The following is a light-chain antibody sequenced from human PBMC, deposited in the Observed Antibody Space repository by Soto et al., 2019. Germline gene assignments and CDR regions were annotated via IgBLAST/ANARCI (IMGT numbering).Light chain of an antibody. J-gene: IGKJ4*01. Sequence: EIVLTLSPGTLSLSPGERATLSCRASQSVPSGYLAWYQQKPGQAPRLLIYGASSRATGIPDRFSGSGSGTDFTLTISRLEPEDFAVYYCQQYGSSPLTFGGGTKVDIK. CDR2: GAS. V-gene: IGKV3-20*01. CDR1: QSVPSGY. CDR3: QQYGSSPLT.